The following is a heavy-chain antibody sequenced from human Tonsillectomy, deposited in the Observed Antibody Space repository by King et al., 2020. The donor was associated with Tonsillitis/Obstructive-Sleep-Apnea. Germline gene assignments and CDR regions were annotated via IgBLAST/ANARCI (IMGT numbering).Heavy chain of an antibody. Sequence: QLQESGPGLVKPSETLSLTCTVSGGSISSSSYYWGWIRQPPGKGLEWIGSIYYSGSTYYNPSLKSRVTISVDTSKKQFSLKLSSVTAADTAVYYCARHYDFWSGFSSLTLDYWGQGTLVTVSS. V-gene: IGHV4-39*01. J-gene: IGHJ4*02. D-gene: IGHD3-3*01. CDR3: ARHYDFWSGFSSLTLDY. CDR1: GGSISSSSYY. CDR2: IYYSGST.